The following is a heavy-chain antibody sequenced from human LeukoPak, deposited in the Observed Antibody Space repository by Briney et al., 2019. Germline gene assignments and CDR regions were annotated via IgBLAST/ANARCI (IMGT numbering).Heavy chain of an antibody. CDR2: INPVNGNT. CDR3: AKAGSSIPGNWFDT. V-gene: IGHV1-3*03. D-gene: IGHD6-13*01. J-gene: IGHJ5*02. Sequence: GASVKVSCKASGYTFTSHAIHWVRQAPGQRLEWIGWINPVNGNTKYSQEFQGRVTITRDTSATTAYMELNSLKSDDMTIHYCAKAGSSIPGNWFDTWGQGTLVTVSS. CDR1: GYTFTSHA.